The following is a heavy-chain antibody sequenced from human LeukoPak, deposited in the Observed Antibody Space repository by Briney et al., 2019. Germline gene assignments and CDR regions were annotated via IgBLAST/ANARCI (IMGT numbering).Heavy chain of an antibody. J-gene: IGHJ4*02. Sequence: PGGSLRLSCAASEFTFDNYAMSWIRQAPGKGLEWVSYISSSGSTIYYAASVKGRFTISRDNAKNSLYLQMNSLRAEDTAVYYCARCGNYYDSSGYYVGYWGQGTLVTVSS. CDR3: ARCGNYYDSSGYYVGY. CDR1: EFTFDNYA. D-gene: IGHD3-22*01. V-gene: IGHV3-11*04. CDR2: ISSSGSTI.